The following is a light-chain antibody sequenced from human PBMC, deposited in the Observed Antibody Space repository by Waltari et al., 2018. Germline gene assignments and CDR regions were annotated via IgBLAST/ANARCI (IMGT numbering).Light chain of an antibody. CDR3: QQLGRT. CDR1: QGISSA. CDR2: DAS. J-gene: IGKJ5*01. Sequence: AIQLTQSPSSLSASVGDRVTITCRASQGISSALAWYQQKPGKAPKLLIYDASSLESGGPARVSGGVDGAYLAVTISSVEPEDYEANGGQQLGRTFGQGTRLEIK. V-gene: IGKV1-13*02.